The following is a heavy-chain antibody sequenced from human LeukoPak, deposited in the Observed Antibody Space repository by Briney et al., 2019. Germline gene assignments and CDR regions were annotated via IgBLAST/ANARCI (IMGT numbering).Heavy chain of an antibody. CDR3: ARDARFGY. Sequence: GGSLRLSCAVSGFTVSSNHMSWVRQAPGKGLEWVSVMYAGGSTYYAGSVKGRFTISRDNPKNTLYLQMNTLRVEDTALYYCARDARFGYWGQGTLVTVSS. V-gene: IGHV3-66*01. CDR2: MYAGGST. J-gene: IGHJ4*02. CDR1: GFTVSSNH.